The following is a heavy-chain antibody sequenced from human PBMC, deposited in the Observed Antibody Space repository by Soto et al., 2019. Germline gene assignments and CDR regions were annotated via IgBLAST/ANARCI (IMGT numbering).Heavy chain of an antibody. Sequence: GGSLRLSCAASGFTFSDYYMSWIRQAPGKGLEWVSYISSSSSYTNYADSVKGRFTISRDNAKNSLYLQMNSLRAEDTAVYYCARVIIAAAGYYFDYWGQGNLVTVSS. CDR2: ISSSSSYT. D-gene: IGHD6-13*01. CDR1: GFTFSDYY. J-gene: IGHJ4*02. CDR3: ARVIIAAAGYYFDY. V-gene: IGHV3-11*06.